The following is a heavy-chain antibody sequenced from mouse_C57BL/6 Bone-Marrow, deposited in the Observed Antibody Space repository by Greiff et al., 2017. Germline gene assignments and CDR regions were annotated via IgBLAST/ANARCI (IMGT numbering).Heavy chain of an antibody. V-gene: IGHV5-6*02. CDR2: ISSGGSYT. CDR3: ARHDYDAWFAY. CDR1: GFTFSSYG. D-gene: IGHD2-4*01. J-gene: IGHJ3*01. Sequence: EVMLVESGGDLVKPGGSLKLSCAASGFTFSSYGMSWVRQTPDKRLEWVATISSGGSYTYYPDSVKGRFTISRDNAKNTLYLQMSSLKSEDTAMYYGARHDYDAWFAYWGQGTLVTVSA.